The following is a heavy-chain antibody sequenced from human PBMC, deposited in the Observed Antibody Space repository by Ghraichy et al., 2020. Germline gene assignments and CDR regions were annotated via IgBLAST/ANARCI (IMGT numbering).Heavy chain of an antibody. D-gene: IGHD2-21*02. CDR1: GFPFSDYS. CDR3: ARDRLPLNGDFVS. V-gene: IGHV3-21*01. CDR2: IDLTSSYI. J-gene: IGHJ5*01. Sequence: GGSLRLSCVASGFPFSDYSMNWVRQAPGKGLEWVSSIDLTSSYIYYADSLKGRFTIPRDNARNSLYLQMNSLRAEDTAVYYCARDRLPLNGDFVSWGQGSLVTVSS.